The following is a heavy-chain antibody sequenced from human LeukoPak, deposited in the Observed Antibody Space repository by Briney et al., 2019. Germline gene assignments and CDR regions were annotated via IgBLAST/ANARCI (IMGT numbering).Heavy chain of an antibody. CDR2: ISGSGANT. CDR3: AKNRRVGATSDAFDI. V-gene: IGHV3-23*01. CDR1: GFTFSNYS. J-gene: IGHJ3*02. D-gene: IGHD1-26*01. Sequence: GGSLRLSCAASGFTFSNYSMNWVRQAPGKGLEWVSEISGSGANTYYADPVKGRFSISRDNSKNTLHLQMNSLRVEDTALYYCAKNRRVGATSDAFDIWGQGTMVTVSS.